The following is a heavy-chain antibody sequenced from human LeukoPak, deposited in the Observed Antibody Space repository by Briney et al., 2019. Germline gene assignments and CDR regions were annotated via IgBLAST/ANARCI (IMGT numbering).Heavy chain of an antibody. J-gene: IGHJ4*02. CDR2: IYYSGST. D-gene: IGHD1-26*01. Sequence: PSETLSLTCTVSGGSISSYYWSRLRQPPGKGLEWIGYIYYSGSTNYNPSLKSRVTISVDTSKNQFSLKLSSVTAADTAVYYCTGGGSYGGYFDYWGQGTLVTVSS. CDR1: GGSISSYY. V-gene: IGHV4-59*01. CDR3: TGGGSYGGYFDY.